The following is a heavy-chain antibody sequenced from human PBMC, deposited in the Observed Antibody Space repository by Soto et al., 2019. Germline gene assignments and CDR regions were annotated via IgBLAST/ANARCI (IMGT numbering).Heavy chain of an antibody. CDR3: ARAVSTYYYDSSGYYLDAFDI. V-gene: IGHV1-69*13. CDR2: IIPIFGTA. D-gene: IGHD3-22*01. J-gene: IGHJ3*02. CDR1: GGTFSSYA. Sequence: SVKVSCKASGGTFSSYAISWVRQAPGQGLELMGGIIPIFGTANYAQKFQGRVTITADESTSTAYMELSSLRSEDTAVYYCARAVSTYYYDSSGYYLDAFDIWGQGTMVTVSS.